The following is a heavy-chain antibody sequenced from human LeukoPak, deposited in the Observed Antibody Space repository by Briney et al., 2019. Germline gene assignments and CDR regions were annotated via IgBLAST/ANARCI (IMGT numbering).Heavy chain of an antibody. CDR3: ARDTEERGYDLGY. D-gene: IGHD3/OR15-3a*01. CDR2: MNPNSGNT. J-gene: IGHJ4*02. CDR1: GYTFTSYD. Sequence: GASVKVSCKASGYTFTSYDINWVRQATGQGLEWMGWMNPNSGNTGYAQKFQGRVTMTRDMSTSTVYMELSSLRSEDTAVYYCARDTEERGYDLGYWGQGTLVTVSS. V-gene: IGHV1-8*01.